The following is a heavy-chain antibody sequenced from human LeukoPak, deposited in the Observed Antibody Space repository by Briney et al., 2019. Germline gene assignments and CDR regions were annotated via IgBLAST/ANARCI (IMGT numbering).Heavy chain of an antibody. V-gene: IGHV3-53*01. CDR3: VRGVGGDSRFDP. CDR1: GFTVSSNY. CDR2: IYSGGNT. J-gene: IGHJ5*02. D-gene: IGHD1-26*01. Sequence: GGSLRLSRAASGFTVSSNYMSWVRQAPGKGLEWVSVIYSGGNTYYADSVKGRFTISRDNAKNTLYLQMNSLRAEDTAVYSCVRGVGGDSRFDPWGQGTLVTVSS.